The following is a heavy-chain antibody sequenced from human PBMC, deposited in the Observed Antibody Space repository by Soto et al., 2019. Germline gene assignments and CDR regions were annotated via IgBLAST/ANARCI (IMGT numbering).Heavy chain of an antibody. CDR2: IYYSGST. J-gene: IGHJ2*01. Sequence: QVQLQESGPGLVKPSQTLSLPCTVSGGSISSGGYYWSWIRQHPGKGLEWIGYIYYSGSTYYNPSLRSRVTIPVDTSKNQFSLKLSFVTAADTAVYYCARGRDSSGYSEAILWYFDLWGRGTLVTVSS. V-gene: IGHV4-31*03. CDR1: GGSISSGGYY. D-gene: IGHD3-22*01. CDR3: ARGRDSSGYSEAILWYFDL.